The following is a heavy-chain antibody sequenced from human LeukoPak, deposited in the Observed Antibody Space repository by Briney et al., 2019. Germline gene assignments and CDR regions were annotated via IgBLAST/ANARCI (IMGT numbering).Heavy chain of an antibody. J-gene: IGHJ4*02. CDR3: AREVVVVVPAAPYFDY. V-gene: IGHV4-34*01. D-gene: IGHD2-2*01. Sequence: SETLSVTCAVYGGSFSGYYWSWIRQPPGKGLEWIGEINHSGSTNYNPSLKSRVTISVDTSKNQFSLKLSSVTAADTAVYYCAREVVVVVPAAPYFDYWGQGTLVTVSS. CDR2: INHSGST. CDR1: GGSFSGYY.